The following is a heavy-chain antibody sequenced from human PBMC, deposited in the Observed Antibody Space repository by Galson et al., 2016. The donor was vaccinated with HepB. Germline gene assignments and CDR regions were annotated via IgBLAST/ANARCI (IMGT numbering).Heavy chain of an antibody. CDR3: ARERCDYVWGSYRFVDY. CDR2: IYQSGTA. J-gene: IGHJ4*02. V-gene: IGHV4-4*02. Sequence: ETLSLTCAVSGGSISSTNWWSWVRQSPGKGLEWIGEIYQSGTANYHPSLESRVTMSVDKSKNQFSLNLTSVTAADTAVYYCARERCDYVWGSYRFVDYWGQGTLVTVSS. CDR1: GGSISSTNW. D-gene: IGHD3-16*02.